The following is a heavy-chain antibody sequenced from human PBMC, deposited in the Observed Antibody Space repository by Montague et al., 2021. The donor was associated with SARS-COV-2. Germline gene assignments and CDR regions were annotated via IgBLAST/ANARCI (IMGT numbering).Heavy chain of an antibody. CDR3: ARDSSSGSDWYYYYGMDV. Sequence: SLRLSWAASGFTFSSYGMHWVRQAPGKGLEWVAITWYDGSKNYYADSVKGRFTISRDNSKNTLYLQMNTLRAGDTAVYYCARDSSSGSDWYYYYGMDVWGQGTTVTVSS. CDR2: TWYDGSKN. CDR1: GFTFSSYG. D-gene: IGHD6-13*01. V-gene: IGHV3-33*01. J-gene: IGHJ6*02.